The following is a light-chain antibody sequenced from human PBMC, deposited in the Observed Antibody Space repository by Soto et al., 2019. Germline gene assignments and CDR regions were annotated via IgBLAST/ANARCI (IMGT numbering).Light chain of an antibody. CDR3: QQYNNWPRT. CDR1: QGVSSN. Sequence: DIVMTQSPVTLSVSPGERATLSCRASQGVSSNLAWYQQKPGQAPRLLIYGASTRAAGIPARFSGSGSGTEFTLTNSGLQSEDFAVYYCQQYNNWPRTFGPGTTVDIQ. J-gene: IGKJ3*01. V-gene: IGKV3-15*01. CDR2: GAS.